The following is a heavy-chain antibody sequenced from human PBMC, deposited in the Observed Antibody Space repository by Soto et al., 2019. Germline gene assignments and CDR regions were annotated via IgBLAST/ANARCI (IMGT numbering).Heavy chain of an antibody. Sequence: LSLTCAVYGGSFSGYYWSWIRQPPGKGLEWIGEINHSGSTNYNPSLKSRVTISVDTSKNQFSLKLSSVTAADTAVYYCASLRSRGYSYGRFDYWGQGTLVTVSS. CDR2: INHSGST. J-gene: IGHJ4*02. D-gene: IGHD5-18*01. CDR1: GGSFSGYY. CDR3: ASLRSRGYSYGRFDY. V-gene: IGHV4-34*01.